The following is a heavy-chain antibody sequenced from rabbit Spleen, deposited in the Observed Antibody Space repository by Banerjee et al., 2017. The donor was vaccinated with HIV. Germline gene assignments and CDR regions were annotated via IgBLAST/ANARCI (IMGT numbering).Heavy chain of an antibody. V-gene: IGHV1S45*01. CDR1: GFSFSSGYD. CDR2: IDTTYGST. CDR3: AGGRRDTGGDWGL. J-gene: IGHJ4*01. Sequence: QEQLLESGGGLVQPEGSLTLTCTVSGFSFSSGYDMCWVRQAPGKGLEWIACIDTTYGSTYYASWVISRFTISKTSSTTVTLQMTSLTAADTATYFCAGGRRDTGGDWGLWGQGTLVTVS. D-gene: IGHD2-1*01.